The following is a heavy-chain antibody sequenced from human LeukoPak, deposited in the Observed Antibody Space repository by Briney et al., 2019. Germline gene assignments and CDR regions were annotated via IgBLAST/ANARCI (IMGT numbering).Heavy chain of an antibody. Sequence: TLSLTCTGSGGSISSRGYYWSWISYQPGKGLGWIGYIYYSESTYYNPSLKSRVTISVDTSKNQFYLKLSSVNAADTAVYYCARGSKAAPGTFDYWRQGTLVTASS. D-gene: IGHD6-13*01. CDR1: GGSISSRGYY. CDR3: ARGSKAAPGTFDY. V-gene: IGHV4-31*03. J-gene: IGHJ4*02. CDR2: IYYSEST.